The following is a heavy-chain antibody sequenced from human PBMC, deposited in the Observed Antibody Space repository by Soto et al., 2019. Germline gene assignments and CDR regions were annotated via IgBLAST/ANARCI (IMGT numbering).Heavy chain of an antibody. CDR1: GGSIISYY. CDR3: ARGGGYYDCIGYYGRHYFDY. V-gene: IGHV4-59*01. CDR2: IYDSGST. J-gene: IGHJ4*02. Sequence: SETLSLTCTVSGGSIISYYWSWIRQPPGKGLEWIGYIYDSGSTSYNPSLKSRVTISEDTSKNQFSLKLSSVTAADTAVYYCARGGGYYDCIGYYGRHYFDYSGQGTPVTVSS. D-gene: IGHD3-22*01.